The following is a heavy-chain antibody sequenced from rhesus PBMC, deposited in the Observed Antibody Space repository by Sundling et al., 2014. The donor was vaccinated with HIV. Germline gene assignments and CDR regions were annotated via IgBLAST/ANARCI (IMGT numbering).Heavy chain of an antibody. CDR1: GYSISGDDS. V-gene: IGHV4-99*02. Sequence: QVQLQESGPGLVKPSETLSLTCAVSGYSISGDDSWGWVRQPPGKGLEFIGYISDSSGSAYYNPSLKSRVTISKDTSKNQFSLKLSSVTAADTAVYYCARGYGSSYGGAVDYWGQGVLVTVSS. D-gene: IGHD4-29*01. CDR2: ISDSSGSA. CDR3: ARGYGSSYGGAVDY. J-gene: IGHJ4*01.